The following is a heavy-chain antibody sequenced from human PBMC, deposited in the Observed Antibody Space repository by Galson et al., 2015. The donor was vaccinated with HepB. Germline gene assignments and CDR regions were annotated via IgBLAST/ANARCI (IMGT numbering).Heavy chain of an antibody. D-gene: IGHD3-3*01. CDR3: TTELQLLDCLDL. Sequence: SLRLSCAASGLIFSNAWMNWVRQAPGKGLEWVGRIKIKSDGWTTDYAAPVKGRFTLSRDDSKNTLYLQMNSLKTEDTAIYYCTTELQLLDCLDLWGQGTLVTVSS. CDR2: IKIKSDGWTT. CDR1: GLIFSNAW. J-gene: IGHJ5*02. V-gene: IGHV3-15*07.